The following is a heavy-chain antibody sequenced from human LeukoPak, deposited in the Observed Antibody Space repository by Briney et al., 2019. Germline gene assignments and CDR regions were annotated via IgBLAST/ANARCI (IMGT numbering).Heavy chain of an antibody. Sequence: GGSLRLSCTASGFTFGDYAMSWFRQAPGKGLEWVSFIRSMTYGGTTQYAASVKGRFTISRDNSRNTLYLQMNSLRAEDTAVYYCHLFSAPFDYWGQGTLVTVSS. J-gene: IGHJ4*02. D-gene: IGHD2-21*01. CDR2: IRSMTYGGTT. V-gene: IGHV3-49*03. CDR1: GFTFGDYA. CDR3: HLFSAPFDY.